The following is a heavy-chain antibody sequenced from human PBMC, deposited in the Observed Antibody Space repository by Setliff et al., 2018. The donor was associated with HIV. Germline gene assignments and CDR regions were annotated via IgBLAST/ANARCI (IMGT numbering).Heavy chain of an antibody. CDR3: ARRNVVVPAALDY. D-gene: IGHD2-2*01. CDR1: GYSISSSYY. CDR2: IYYSGST. Sequence: SETLSLTCAVSGYSISSSYYWGWIRQPPGKGLEWIGSIYYSGSTYYNPSLKSRVTISVDTSKNQFSLKLSSVTAADTAVYYCARRNVVVPAALDYWGQGTLVTVSS. J-gene: IGHJ4*02. V-gene: IGHV4-38-2*01.